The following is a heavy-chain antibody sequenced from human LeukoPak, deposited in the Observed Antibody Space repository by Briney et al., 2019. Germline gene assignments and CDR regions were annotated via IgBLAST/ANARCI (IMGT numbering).Heavy chain of an antibody. D-gene: IGHD2/OR15-2a*01. J-gene: IGHJ4*02. CDR2: ISSSSTYI. CDR1: GFTVRDYF. Sequence: PGGSLRLSCEASGFTVRDYFMGWVRQAPGKGLEWVSSISSSSTYIYYADSVKGRFTISIDNAKNSLYLQMNSLRAEDTAVYYCASPALPGGGNNPVDYWGQGTLVTVSS. V-gene: IGHV3-21*01. CDR3: ASPALPGGGNNPVDY.